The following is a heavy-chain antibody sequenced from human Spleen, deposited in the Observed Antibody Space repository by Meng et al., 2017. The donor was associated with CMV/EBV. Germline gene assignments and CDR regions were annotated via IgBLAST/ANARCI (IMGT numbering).Heavy chain of an antibody. CDR1: EYTFTDYY. J-gene: IGHJ5*02. CDR3: ARDRSLGIKGDIRLRWFDP. CDR2: INPNSGGT. Sequence: ASVKVSCKGFEYTFTDYYMHWVRQAPGQGLEWMGWINPNSGGTNYAQKFQGRVILTTDTSISTAYMELTTLTSDDTAVYYCARDRSLGIKGDIRLRWFDPWGQETLVTVSS. D-gene: IGHD2-21*02. V-gene: IGHV1-2*02.